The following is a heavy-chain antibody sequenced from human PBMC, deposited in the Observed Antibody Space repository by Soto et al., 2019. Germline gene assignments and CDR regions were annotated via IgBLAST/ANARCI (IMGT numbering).Heavy chain of an antibody. V-gene: IGHV1-69*13. CDR2: IIPIFGTA. D-gene: IGHD2-15*01. CDR3: ARGDIVVVVAGTGYYYYGRYV. Sequence: SVKVSCKASGGTFSSYAISWVRQAPGQGLEWMGGIIPIFGTANYAQKFQGRVTITADESTSTAYMELSSLRSEDTAVYYCARGDIVVVVAGTGYYYYGRYVCDQGTTVTFSS. CDR1: GGTFSSYA. J-gene: IGHJ6*02.